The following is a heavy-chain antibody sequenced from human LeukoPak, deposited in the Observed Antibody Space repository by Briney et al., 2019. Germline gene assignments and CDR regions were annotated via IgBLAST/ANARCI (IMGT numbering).Heavy chain of an antibody. J-gene: IGHJ4*02. D-gene: IGHD3-3*01. Sequence: SQTLSLTCAISGDSVSSNSAAWNWIRQSPSRGLEWLGRTYYRSKWYNDYAVSVKSRITINPDTSKNQFSLQLNSVTAADTAVYYCAREVLRFLEWYPFDYWGQGTLVTVSS. V-gene: IGHV6-1*01. CDR2: TYYRSKWYN. CDR1: GDSVSSNSAA. CDR3: AREVLRFLEWYPFDY.